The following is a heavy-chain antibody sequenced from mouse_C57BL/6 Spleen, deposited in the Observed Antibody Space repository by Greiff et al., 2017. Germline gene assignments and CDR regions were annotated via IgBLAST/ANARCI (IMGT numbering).Heavy chain of an antibody. CDR1: GYSFTHSY. V-gene: IGHV1-39*01. D-gene: IGHD1-1*01. J-gene: IGHJ4*01. CDR3: ARGSPSPYYAMDY. Sequence: QLQQPVPELVKPVASVKISCKSSGYSFTHSYMHWVKQSPGPILEWICVINPNYGVTSYNQKFKGKATLTVDQSSSTAYMQLNSLTSEDSAVYYCARGSPSPYYAMDYWGQGTSVTVSS. CDR2: INPNYGVT.